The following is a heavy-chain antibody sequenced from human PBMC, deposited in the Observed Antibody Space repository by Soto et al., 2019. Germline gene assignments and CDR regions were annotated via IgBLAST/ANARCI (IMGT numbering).Heavy chain of an antibody. CDR2: IIPILGIA. CDR1: GGTFSSYT. V-gene: IGHV1-69*02. D-gene: IGHD2-21*02. J-gene: IGHJ6*02. CDR3: ARSGRDCGGDCYYYYGMDV. Sequence: QVQLVQSGAEVKKPGSSVKVSCKASGGTFSSYTISWVRQAPGQGLEWMGRIIPILGIANYAQKFQGRVKITADKSTSTAYMELSSLRSEDTAVYYCARSGRDCGGDCYYYYGMDVWGQGTTVTVSS.